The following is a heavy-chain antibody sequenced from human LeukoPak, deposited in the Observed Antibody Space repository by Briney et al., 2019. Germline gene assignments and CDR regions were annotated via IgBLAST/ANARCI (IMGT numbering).Heavy chain of an antibody. J-gene: IGHJ4*02. Sequence: SETLSLTCSVSGGSISTHYWSWIRQTPGKGLEWIGYVYDSGTTNYNPSLKGRVTISSDTSKNQFSLNLRSVNAADTAIYYCARHGGSLGYFDYWGQGTLVTVSS. D-gene: IGHD1-26*01. CDR1: GGSISTHY. CDR3: ARHGGSLGYFDY. CDR2: VYDSGTT. V-gene: IGHV4-59*08.